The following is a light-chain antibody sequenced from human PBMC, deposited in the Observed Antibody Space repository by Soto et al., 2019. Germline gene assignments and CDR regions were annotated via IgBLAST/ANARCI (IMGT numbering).Light chain of an antibody. V-gene: IGLV1-44*01. CDR2: SNS. J-gene: IGLJ3*02. Sequence: QSVLTQPPSASGTPGQRVTISCSGSSSNIGSKTVNWYQQFPGTAPKVVIYSNSQRPSGVPDRFSGSKSGTSGYLTISGLQSEDEADYYGAAWDDILNGWVFGGGTKVTVL. CDR1: SSNIGSKT. CDR3: AAWDDILNGWV.